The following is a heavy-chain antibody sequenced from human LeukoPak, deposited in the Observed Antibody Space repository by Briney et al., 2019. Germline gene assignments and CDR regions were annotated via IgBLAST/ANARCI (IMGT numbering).Heavy chain of an antibody. J-gene: IGHJ2*01. Sequence: PSETLSLTCTVSGGSISNYYWYWMRQPPGKGLEWIGHTFYSGNANYNPSLKSRVTISVDTSKNQFSLKLSSVTAADTAVYYCARVGGIAAAGPLYWYFDLWGRGTLVTVSS. CDR3: ARVGGIAAAGPLYWYFDL. D-gene: IGHD6-13*01. CDR1: GGSISNYY. V-gene: IGHV4-59*01. CDR2: TFYSGNA.